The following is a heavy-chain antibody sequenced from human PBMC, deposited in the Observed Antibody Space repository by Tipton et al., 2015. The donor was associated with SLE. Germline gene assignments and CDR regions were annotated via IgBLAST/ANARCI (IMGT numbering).Heavy chain of an antibody. CDR2: SYYSGST. V-gene: IGHV4-59*11. Sequence: TLSLTCTVSGGSISSHYWSWIRQPPGKGLEWIGYSYYSGSTNYNPSLKSRVTISVDTSKNQFSLKLSSVTAADTAVYYCARGYKYYYGSALDYWGQGTLVTVSS. CDR3: ARGYKYYYGSALDY. CDR1: GGSISSHY. D-gene: IGHD3-10*01. J-gene: IGHJ4*02.